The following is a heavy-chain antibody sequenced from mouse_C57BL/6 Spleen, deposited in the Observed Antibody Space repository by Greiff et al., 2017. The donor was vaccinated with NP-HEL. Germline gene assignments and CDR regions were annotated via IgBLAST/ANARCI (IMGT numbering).Heavy chain of an antibody. D-gene: IGHD1-1*01. CDR2: ISSGSSTL. J-gene: IGHJ4*01. Sequence: EVQRVESGGGLVKPGGSLKLSCAASGFTFSDYGMHWVRQAPEKGLEWVAYISSGSSTLYYADTVKGRFTISRDNAKNTLFLQMTSLRSEDTAMYYCARPHYGSSPYAMDYWGQGTSVTVSS. V-gene: IGHV5-17*01. CDR1: GFTFSDYG. CDR3: ARPHYGSSPYAMDY.